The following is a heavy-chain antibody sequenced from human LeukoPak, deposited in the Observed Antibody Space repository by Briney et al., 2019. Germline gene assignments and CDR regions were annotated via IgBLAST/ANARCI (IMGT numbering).Heavy chain of an antibody. D-gene: IGHD2-2*01. V-gene: IGHV3-21*01. CDR2: ISSSSSYI. CDR3: ARGGIVVVDNWFDP. CDR1: GFTFSSYS. J-gene: IGHJ5*02. Sequence: GGSLRLSCAASGFTFSSYSMNWVRQAPGKGLEWVSSISSSSSYIYYADSVKGRFTISRDNAKNSLYLQMNSLRAEDTAVYYCARGGIVVVDNWFDPWGQGTLVTVST.